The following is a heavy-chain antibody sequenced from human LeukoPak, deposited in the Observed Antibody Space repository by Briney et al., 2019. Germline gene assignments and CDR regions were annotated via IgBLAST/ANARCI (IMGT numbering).Heavy chain of an antibody. CDR2: ISWDGGST. J-gene: IGHJ4*02. V-gene: IGHV3-43D*03. D-gene: IGHD3-10*01. CDR3: AKDMYYGSGSYYDY. Sequence: PGGSLRLSCAASGFTFYDYAMHWVRQAPGKGLGWVSLISWDGGSTYYADSVKGRFTIPRDNSKNSLYLQMNSLRAEDTALYYCAKDMYYGSGSYYDYWGQGTLVTVSS. CDR1: GFTFYDYA.